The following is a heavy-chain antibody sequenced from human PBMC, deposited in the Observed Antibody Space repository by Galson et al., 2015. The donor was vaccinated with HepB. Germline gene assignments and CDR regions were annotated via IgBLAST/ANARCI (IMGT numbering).Heavy chain of an antibody. CDR1: GYTFTSYA. CDR2: INTNTGNP. D-gene: IGHD6-13*01. Sequence: SVKVSCKASGYTFTSYAMNWVRQAPGQGLEWMGWINTNTGNPTYAQGFTGRFVFSLDTSVSTAYLQISSLKAEDTAVYYCAREVGLSGVDSSSWYYFDYWGQGTLVTVSS. V-gene: IGHV7-4-1*02. CDR3: AREVGLSGVDSSSWYYFDY. J-gene: IGHJ4*02.